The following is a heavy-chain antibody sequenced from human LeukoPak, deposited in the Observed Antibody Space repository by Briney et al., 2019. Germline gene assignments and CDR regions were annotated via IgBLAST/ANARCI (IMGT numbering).Heavy chain of an antibody. CDR1: GFTFSSYS. J-gene: IGHJ4*02. D-gene: IGHD6-13*01. V-gene: IGHV3-21*01. CDR3: ARDARLPIDRIAAAEGSYDY. CDR2: ISSSSSYI. Sequence: GGSLRLSCAASGFTFSSYSMNWVRQAPGKGLEWVSSISSSSSYIYYADSVKGRFTISRDNAKNSLYLQMNSLRAEDTAVYYCARDARLPIDRIAAAEGSYDYWGQGTLVTVSS.